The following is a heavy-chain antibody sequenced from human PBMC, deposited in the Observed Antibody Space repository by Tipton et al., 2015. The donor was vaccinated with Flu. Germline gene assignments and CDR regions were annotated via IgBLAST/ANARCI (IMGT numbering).Heavy chain of an antibody. D-gene: IGHD3-16*01. Sequence: TLSLTCTVSGGSISSHYWSWIRQPPGKGLEWIGYIYYSGSISYNPSLKSRVTISVDTSKSQFSLKLSSVTAADTAVYYCAREWGDAHDIWGQGTMATASS. CDR2: IYYSGSI. V-gene: IGHV4-59*11. J-gene: IGHJ3*02. CDR3: AREWGDAHDI. CDR1: GGSISSHY.